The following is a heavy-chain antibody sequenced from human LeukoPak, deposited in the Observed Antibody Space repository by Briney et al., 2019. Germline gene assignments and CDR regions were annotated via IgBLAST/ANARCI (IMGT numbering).Heavy chain of an antibody. V-gene: IGHV3-30*18. J-gene: IGHJ4*02. D-gene: IGHD3-22*01. CDR1: GFTVSSNY. Sequence: GGSLRLSCAASGFTVSSNYMSWVRQAPGKGLEWVAVISYDGSNDYYADSVKGRFTISRDNSKNTLYLQMNSLRAEDTAVYYCANENYYDSSGYIDYWGQGTLVTVSS. CDR2: ISYDGSND. CDR3: ANENYYDSSGYIDY.